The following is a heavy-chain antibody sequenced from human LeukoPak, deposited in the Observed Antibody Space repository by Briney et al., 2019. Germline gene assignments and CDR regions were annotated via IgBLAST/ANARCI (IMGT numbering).Heavy chain of an antibody. CDR1: GGSISSSSYY. D-gene: IGHD1-26*01. V-gene: IGHV4-39*01. J-gene: IGHJ4*02. Sequence: SETLSLTCTASGGSISSSSYYWGWIRQPPGKGLEWIGSIYYSGSTYYTPSLKSRVTISVDTSKNQFSLKLSSVTAADTAVYYCARLALIVGANDYWGQGTLVTVSS. CDR3: ARLALIVGANDY. CDR2: IYYSGST.